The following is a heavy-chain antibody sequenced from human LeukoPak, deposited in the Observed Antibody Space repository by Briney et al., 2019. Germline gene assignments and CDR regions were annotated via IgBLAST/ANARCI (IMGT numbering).Heavy chain of an antibody. Sequence: PSETLSLTCAVYGGSFSGYYWSWIRQPPGKGLEWIGSIYYSGSTYYNPSLKSRVTISVDTSKNQFSLKLSSVTAADTAVYYCARVCPGIRLGLRFLEWFQGYYYYMDVWGKGTTVTVSS. J-gene: IGHJ6*03. CDR2: IYYSGST. D-gene: IGHD3-3*01. CDR1: GGSFSGYY. V-gene: IGHV4-34*01. CDR3: ARVCPGIRLGLRFLEWFQGYYYYMDV.